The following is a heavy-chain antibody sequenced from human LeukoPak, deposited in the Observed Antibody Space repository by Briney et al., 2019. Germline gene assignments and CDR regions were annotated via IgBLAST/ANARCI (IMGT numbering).Heavy chain of an antibody. D-gene: IGHD4-17*01. CDR2: IFYGGSA. Sequence: SETLSLTCTVFGGSISRFSYYWGWIRQPPGKGLEWIGSIFYGGSANYNPSPKSRVTISLDTSKNQFSLKLTSLTAADTAVYYCARATPPRSYEYGDSRSFDYWGQGTLVTVSS. CDR1: GGSISRFSYY. J-gene: IGHJ4*02. CDR3: ARATPPRSYEYGDSRSFDY. V-gene: IGHV4-39*01.